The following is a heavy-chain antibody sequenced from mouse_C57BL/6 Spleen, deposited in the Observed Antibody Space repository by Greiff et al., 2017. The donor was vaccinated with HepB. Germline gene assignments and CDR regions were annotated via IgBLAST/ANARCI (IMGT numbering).Heavy chain of an antibody. CDR1: GYTFTSYG. V-gene: IGHV1-81*01. CDR3: ATYGSSSDFDY. J-gene: IGHJ2*01. CDR2: IYPRSGNT. D-gene: IGHD1-1*01. Sequence: VKLQESGAELARPGASVKLSCKASGYTFTSYGISWVKQRTGQGLEWIGEIYPRSGNTYYNEKFKGKATLTADKSSSTAYMELRSLTSEDSAVYFCATYGSSSDFDYWGQGTTLTVSS.